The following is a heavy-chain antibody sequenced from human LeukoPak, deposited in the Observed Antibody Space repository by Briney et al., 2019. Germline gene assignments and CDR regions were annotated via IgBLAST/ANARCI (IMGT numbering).Heavy chain of an antibody. CDR2: ISAYNGNT. V-gene: IGHV1-18*01. Sequence: GASVKVSCTASGYTFTTYGISWVRQAPGQGLEWMGWISAYNGNTNYAQKLQGRVTMTTDTSTSTAYMELRSLRSDDTAVYYCARGVPSYYLFSIESNFDYWGQGTLVTVSS. J-gene: IGHJ4*02. D-gene: IGHD3-10*01. CDR3: ARGVPSYYLFSIESNFDY. CDR1: GYTFTTYG.